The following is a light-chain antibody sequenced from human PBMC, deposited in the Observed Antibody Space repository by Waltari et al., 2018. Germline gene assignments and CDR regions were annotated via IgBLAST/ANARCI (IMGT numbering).Light chain of an antibody. CDR1: QSVSSN. J-gene: IGKJ1*01. V-gene: IGKV3-15*01. CDR2: GAS. CDR3: QQYNNWPPL. Sequence: TLACRVSQSVSSNLAWYQQKPGQAPRLLIYGASTRATGLPVRFSGSGSGTEFTLTISSLQSEDFAVYYCQQYNNWPPLFGQGTKVEIK.